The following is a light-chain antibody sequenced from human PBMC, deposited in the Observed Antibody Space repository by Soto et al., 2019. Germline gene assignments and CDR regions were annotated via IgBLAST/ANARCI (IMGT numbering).Light chain of an antibody. CDR3: QQYGLSLLT. V-gene: IGKV3-20*01. CDR2: GAS. J-gene: IGKJ4*01. CDR1: QSVSSN. Sequence: EIVMTQSPATLSVSPGEGATLSCRASQSVSSNLAWYQQKLGQAPRLLIYGASTRATGIPDRFSGSGSGTDFTLTISRLEPEDFAVYYCQQYGLSLLTFGGGTKVDI.